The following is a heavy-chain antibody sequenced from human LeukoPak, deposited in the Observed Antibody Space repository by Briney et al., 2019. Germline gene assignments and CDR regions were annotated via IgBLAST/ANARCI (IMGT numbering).Heavy chain of an antibody. D-gene: IGHD3-10*01. Sequence: GRSLRLSCGASGFTFSSYGMHWVRQAPGKGLEWVAVISYDGSNKYYADSVKGRFTISRDNSKNTLYLQMNSLRAEDTAVYYCAKPYLHSMVRGYYYYGMDVWGKGTTVTVSS. CDR1: GFTFSSYG. CDR3: AKPYLHSMVRGYYYYGMDV. CDR2: ISYDGSNK. V-gene: IGHV3-30*18. J-gene: IGHJ6*04.